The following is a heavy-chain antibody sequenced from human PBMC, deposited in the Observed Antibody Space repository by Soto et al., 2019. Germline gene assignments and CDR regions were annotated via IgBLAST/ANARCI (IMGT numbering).Heavy chain of an antibody. Sequence: TSETLSLTCTVSGGSISSYYWSWIRQPPGKGLEWIGYIYYSGSTNYNPSLKSRVTISVDTSKNQFSLKLSSVTAADTAVYYCARLPRYSSGWYFDYWGQGTLVTVSS. CDR3: ARLPRYSSGWYFDY. V-gene: IGHV4-59*01. J-gene: IGHJ4*02. D-gene: IGHD6-19*01. CDR1: GGSISSYY. CDR2: IYYSGST.